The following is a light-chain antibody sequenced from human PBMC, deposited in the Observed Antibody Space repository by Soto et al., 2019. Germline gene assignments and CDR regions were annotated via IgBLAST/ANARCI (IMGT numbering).Light chain of an antibody. Sequence: DLPMTQSPSTLSASVGDRITITCRASQSIYSWLAWYQQKPGKAPKLLIYDASSLESGVPSRSSGSGSGTEFTLTISSLQPDDFATYYCQHYNSYSPWTFGQGTKVEIK. J-gene: IGKJ1*01. CDR1: QSIYSW. CDR3: QHYNSYSPWT. CDR2: DAS. V-gene: IGKV1-5*01.